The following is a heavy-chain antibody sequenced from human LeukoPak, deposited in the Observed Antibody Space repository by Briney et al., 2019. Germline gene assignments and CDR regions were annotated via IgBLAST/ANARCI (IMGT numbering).Heavy chain of an antibody. J-gene: IGHJ6*02. CDR3: ARELRDYDFWSGKDYYYGMDV. Sequence: ASVKVSCKASGYTFTSYGISWVRQDPGQGLEWMGWISAYNGNTNYAQKLQGRVTMTTDTSTSTAYMELRSLRSDDTAVYYCARELRDYDFWSGKDYYYGMDVWGQGTTVTVSS. V-gene: IGHV1-18*01. CDR2: ISAYNGNT. CDR1: GYTFTSYG. D-gene: IGHD3-3*01.